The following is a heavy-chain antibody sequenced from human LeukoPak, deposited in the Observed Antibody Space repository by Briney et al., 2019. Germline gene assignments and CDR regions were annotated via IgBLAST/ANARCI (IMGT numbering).Heavy chain of an antibody. CDR2: IYYSGST. J-gene: IGHJ4*02. CDR3: ARNYYDSSGYYPDYFDY. CDR1: GGSISSYY. D-gene: IGHD3-22*01. V-gene: IGHV4-59*01. Sequence: SETLSLTCTVSGGSISSYYWSWIRQPPGKGLKWIGYIYYSGSTNYNPSLKSRVTISVDTSKNQFSLKLSSVTAADTAVYCCARNYYDSSGYYPDYFDYRGQGTLVTVSS.